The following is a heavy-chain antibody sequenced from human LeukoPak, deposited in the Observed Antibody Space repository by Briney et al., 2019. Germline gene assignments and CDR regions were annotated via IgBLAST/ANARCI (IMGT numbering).Heavy chain of an antibody. V-gene: IGHV4-4*07. CDR2: IYTSGST. J-gene: IGHJ4*02. D-gene: IGHD3-22*01. Sequence: PSETLSLICNVSGDSISTYFWSWIRQPAGKGLEWIGRIYTSGSTNYNPSLKSRVTMSVDTSKNQFSLKLSSVTAADTAVYYCARGTMILDYWGQGTLVTVSS. CDR3: ARGTMILDY. CDR1: GDSISTYF.